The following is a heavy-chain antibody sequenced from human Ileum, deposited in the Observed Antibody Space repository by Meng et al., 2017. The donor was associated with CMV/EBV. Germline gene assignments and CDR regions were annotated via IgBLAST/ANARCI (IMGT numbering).Heavy chain of an antibody. CDR1: GFPFDDYC. CDR3: ARVRRVDGYNGDY. Sequence: ASGFPFDDYCMSWVRQAPGKGLEWVSGITWNGGSTGYADSVKGRFTISRDNAKNSLYLQMNSLRAEDTALYYCARVRRVDGYNGDYWGQGTLVTVSS. D-gene: IGHD5-24*01. CDR2: ITWNGGST. J-gene: IGHJ4*02. V-gene: IGHV3-20*03.